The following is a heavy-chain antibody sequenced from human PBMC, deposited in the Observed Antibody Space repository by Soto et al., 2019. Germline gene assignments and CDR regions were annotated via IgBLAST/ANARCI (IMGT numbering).Heavy chain of an antibody. CDR2: IYWDDDK. Sequence: QITLKESGPTLVKPTQTLTLTCTFSGSSLSSTRMAVGWIRQPPGKALEWLALIYWDDDKRYSPFLKSRLTITKDTSKIQVVLTMSNMDPVDTARYYCAPIVVAGLGYYVDYWGQGTLVTVSS. J-gene: IGHJ4*02. CDR1: GSSLSSTRMA. D-gene: IGHD6-19*01. V-gene: IGHV2-5*02. CDR3: APIVVAGLGYYVDY.